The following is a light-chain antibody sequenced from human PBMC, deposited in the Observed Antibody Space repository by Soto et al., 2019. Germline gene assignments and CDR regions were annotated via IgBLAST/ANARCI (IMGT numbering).Light chain of an antibody. CDR1: QSVNSD. CDR2: GAS. Sequence: EIVMTQSPAILSVSPGERATLSCRASQSVNSDLAWYQQKPGQAPRLLIYGASTRATGIPARFSGSGSGTEFILTISCLQSEDSAVYYCQHYNNWPPDTFGQGTNLEIK. CDR3: QHYNNWPPDT. V-gene: IGKV3-15*01. J-gene: IGKJ2*01.